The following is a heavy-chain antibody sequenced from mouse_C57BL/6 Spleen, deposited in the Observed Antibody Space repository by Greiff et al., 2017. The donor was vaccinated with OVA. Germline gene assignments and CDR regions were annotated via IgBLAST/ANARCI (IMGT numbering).Heavy chain of an antibody. V-gene: IGHV1-55*01. Sequence: QVQLQQPGAELVKPGASVKMSCKASGYTFTSYWITWVKQRPGQGLEWIGDIYPGSGSNNYNEKFKSKATLTVDTSSSTAYMQLSSLTSEDSAVYYCARPLLLRYHYYAMDYWGQGTSVTVSS. J-gene: IGHJ4*01. CDR2: IYPGSGSN. CDR3: ARPLLLRYHYYAMDY. D-gene: IGHD1-1*01. CDR1: GYTFTSYW.